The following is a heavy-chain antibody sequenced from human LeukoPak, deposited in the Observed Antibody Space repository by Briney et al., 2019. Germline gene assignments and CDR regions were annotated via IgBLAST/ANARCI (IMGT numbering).Heavy chain of an antibody. Sequence: ASVKVSCKASGYTFTGYFMHWVRQAPGQGLEWMGRINAKSGGTRYAQNFQGRVTMTRDMSISTAYMELANLKSDDTAVYYCARGLPGIVLVVDATIQEDTYYFDSWGQGVPVTVSS. J-gene: IGHJ4*02. D-gene: IGHD2-15*01. CDR3: ARGLPGIVLVVDATIQEDTYYFDS. CDR1: GYTFTGYF. CDR2: INAKSGGT. V-gene: IGHV1-2*06.